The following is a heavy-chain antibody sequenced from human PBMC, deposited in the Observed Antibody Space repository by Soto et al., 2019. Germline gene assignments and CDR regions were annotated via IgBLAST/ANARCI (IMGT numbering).Heavy chain of an antibody. CDR3: ARGRVINMDV. D-gene: IGHD3-10*01. Sequence: SETLSLTCAVYGGSFSGYYWSWIRQPPGKGLEWIGEINHSGSTNYNPSLKSRVTISVDTSKNQFSLKLSSVTAADTAVYYCARGRVINMDVWGKGTTVTVSS. V-gene: IGHV4-34*01. J-gene: IGHJ6*03. CDR1: GGSFSGYY. CDR2: INHSGST.